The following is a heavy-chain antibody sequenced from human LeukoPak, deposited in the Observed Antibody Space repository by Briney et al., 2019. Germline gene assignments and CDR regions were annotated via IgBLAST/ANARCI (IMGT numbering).Heavy chain of an antibody. CDR1: GYSFTSYW. CDR2: IYPGDSDT. Sequence: GESLKISCKGSGYSFTSYWIGWVRQMPGKGLEWMGIIYPGDSDTRYSPSFQGQVTISADKSIRTAYLQWSSLKASDTAMYYCARPRRWLQSGNYYFDYWGQGTLVTVSS. V-gene: IGHV5-51*01. CDR3: ARPRRWLQSGNYYFDY. D-gene: IGHD5-24*01. J-gene: IGHJ4*02.